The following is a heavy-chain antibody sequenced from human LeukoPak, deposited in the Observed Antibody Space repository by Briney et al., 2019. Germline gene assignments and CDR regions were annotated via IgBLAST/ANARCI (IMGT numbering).Heavy chain of an antibody. CDR2: INPKSGGA. V-gene: IGHV1-2*02. CDR1: GGTFSSYA. J-gene: IGHJ4*02. Sequence: ASVKVSCKASGGTFSSYAISWVRQAPGQGLEWMGWINPKSGGANYVQKFQGRVTMTRDTSISTVYMELSSLRSDDTAVYYCARGGWGRFLEPYYFDYWGQGTLVTVSS. CDR3: ARGGWGRFLEPYYFDY. D-gene: IGHD3-3*01.